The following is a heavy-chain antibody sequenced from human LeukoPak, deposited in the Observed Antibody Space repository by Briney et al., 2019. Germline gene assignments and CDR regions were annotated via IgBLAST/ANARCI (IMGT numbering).Heavy chain of an antibody. CDR1: RGSFSANY. D-gene: IGHD3-3*01. V-gene: IGHV4-34*01. Sequence: KPSETLSLTSAVYRGSFSANYWSWIRQPPGKGVEWVGEINHSGSTNYNPPIKSRVTISVDTSKNQFSLKLSSVTAADTAVYYCARAPTHRRTITIFGVGKPDAFDIWGQGAMVTVSS. J-gene: IGHJ3*02. CDR3: ARAPTHRRTITIFGVGKPDAFDI. CDR2: INHSGST.